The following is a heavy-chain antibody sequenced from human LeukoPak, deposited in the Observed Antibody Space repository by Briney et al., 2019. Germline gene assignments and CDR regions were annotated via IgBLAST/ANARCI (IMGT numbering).Heavy chain of an antibody. CDR1: GGSMSSYY. Sequence: PTETLSLTCTVSGGSMSSYYWSWIRQPPGKGLEWIGYFYYSGSTKYNPSLKSRVTISVDTSKNQFSLKLSSVTAADTAVYYCARGARAGYNLEPFDYWGQGTLVTVSS. D-gene: IGHD5-24*01. J-gene: IGHJ4*02. V-gene: IGHV4-59*08. CDR2: FYYSGST. CDR3: ARGARAGYNLEPFDY.